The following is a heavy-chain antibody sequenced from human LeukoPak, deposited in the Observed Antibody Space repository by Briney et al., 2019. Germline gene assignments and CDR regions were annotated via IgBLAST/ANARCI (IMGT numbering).Heavy chain of an antibody. Sequence: GGSLRLSCAASGFTFSSYEMNWVRQAPGKGLEWVSYISSSGTTIYYADSVKGRFTISRDNAKNSLYLQMNSLRAEDTAVYYCARGGYCSSSIYYSLNAFDIWGQGTMFTVSS. CDR3: ARGGYCSSSIYYSLNAFDI. V-gene: IGHV3-48*03. D-gene: IGHD2-2*01. CDR1: GFTFSSYE. CDR2: ISSSGTTI. J-gene: IGHJ3*02.